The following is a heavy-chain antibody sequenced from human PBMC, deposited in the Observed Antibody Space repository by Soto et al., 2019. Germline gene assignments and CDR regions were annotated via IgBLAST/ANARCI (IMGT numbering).Heavy chain of an antibody. CDR3: AKEGNMGSSSWYYFDY. D-gene: IGHD6-13*01. Sequence: PGESLKISCAASGFTFSSYAMHWVRQAPGKGLEWVAVISYDGSNKYYADSVKGRFTISRDNSKNTLFLQMNNLRAEDTAVYYCAKEGNMGSSSWYYFDYWGQGTLVTVSS. CDR1: GFTFSSYA. V-gene: IGHV3-30-3*01. J-gene: IGHJ4*02. CDR2: ISYDGSNK.